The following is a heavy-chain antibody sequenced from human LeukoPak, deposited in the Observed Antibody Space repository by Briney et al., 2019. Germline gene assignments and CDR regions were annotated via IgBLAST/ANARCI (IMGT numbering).Heavy chain of an antibody. D-gene: IGHD5-24*01. CDR1: GGSISSYY. CDR2: IYYSGST. V-gene: IGHV4-59*01. Sequence: SETLSLTCTVSGGSISSYYWSWIRQPPGKGLEWIGYIYYSGSTNYNPSLKSRVTISVDTSKNQFSLKLSSVTAADTAVYYCASGGGWLHSIEYFQHWGQGTLVTVSS. J-gene: IGHJ1*01. CDR3: ASGGGWLHSIEYFQH.